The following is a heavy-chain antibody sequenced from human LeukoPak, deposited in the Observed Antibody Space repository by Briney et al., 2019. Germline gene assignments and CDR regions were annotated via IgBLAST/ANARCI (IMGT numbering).Heavy chain of an antibody. V-gene: IGHV4-59*01. D-gene: IGHD3-22*01. CDR2: IYYSGST. J-gene: IGHJ5*02. CDR3: ARVYDSSGYYGFDP. Sequence: SETLSLTCTVSGGSISSYYWSWIRQPPGKGLEWIGYIYYSGSTNYNPSLKSQVTISVDTSKNQFSLKLSSVTAADTAVYYCARVYDSSGYYGFDPWGQGTLVTVSS. CDR1: GGSISSYY.